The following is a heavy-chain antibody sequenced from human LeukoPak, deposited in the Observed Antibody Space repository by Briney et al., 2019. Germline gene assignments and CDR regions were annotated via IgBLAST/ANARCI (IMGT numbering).Heavy chain of an antibody. D-gene: IGHD3-22*01. CDR3: ARRANYDSSGYYSEFDAFDI. J-gene: IGHJ3*02. Sequence: GGSLRLSCAASGFTFSDYYMNWIRQAPGKGLEWVSYISNSGSTIYYADSVKGRFTISSDNANNLVYLQMNSLRAEDTAVYYCARRANYDSSGYYSEFDAFDIWGQGTMVTVSS. CDR2: ISNSGSTI. CDR1: GFTFSDYY. V-gene: IGHV3-11*04.